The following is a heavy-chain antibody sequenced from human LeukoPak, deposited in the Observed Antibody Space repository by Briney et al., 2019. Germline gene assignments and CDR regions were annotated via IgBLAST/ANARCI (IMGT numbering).Heavy chain of an antibody. CDR3: ARDFGGLRWNYYLDY. Sequence: GGSLRLSCAASGFIFSDYAMHWVRQAPGKGLGWVAIISHDGSNKYHADSVKGRFTISRDNSKNTLYLQMNSLIDEDTAVYLCARDFGGLRWNYYLDYWGQGTLVTVSS. CDR1: GFIFSDYA. V-gene: IGHV3-30*04. J-gene: IGHJ4*02. CDR2: ISHDGSNK. D-gene: IGHD4-23*01.